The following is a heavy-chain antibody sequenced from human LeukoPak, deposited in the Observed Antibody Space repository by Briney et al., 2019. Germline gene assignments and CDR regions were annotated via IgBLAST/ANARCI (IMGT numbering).Heavy chain of an antibody. CDR1: GGSISSYY. V-gene: IGHV4-4*08. D-gene: IGHD6-19*01. CDR3: ARETEKQWQY. Sequence: SETLSLTCTVSGGSISSYYWSWIRQPPGKGLEWIGYIYYSGSTNYNPSLKSRVTISVDTSKNQFSLTLRSVTAADTAVYYCARETEKQWQYWGQGTMATVSS. J-gene: IGHJ3*01. CDR2: IYYSGST.